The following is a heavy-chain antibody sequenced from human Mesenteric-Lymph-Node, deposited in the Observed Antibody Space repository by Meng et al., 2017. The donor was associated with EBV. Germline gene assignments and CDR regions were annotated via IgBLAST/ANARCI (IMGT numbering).Heavy chain of an antibody. Sequence: QLQLQESGPGLVEPSETVSLTCTVSGASISSGSYYWGWIRQPPGKGLEWIGSIYYRGSTYYNPSLRSRVTISVDTSKNHFSLKPSSVTAADTAMYYCVSYDYGNYVSFDSWGQGILVTVSS. CDR3: VSYDYGNYVSFDS. CDR1: GASISSGSYY. CDR2: IYYRGST. V-gene: IGHV4-39*01. D-gene: IGHD4-11*01. J-gene: IGHJ4*02.